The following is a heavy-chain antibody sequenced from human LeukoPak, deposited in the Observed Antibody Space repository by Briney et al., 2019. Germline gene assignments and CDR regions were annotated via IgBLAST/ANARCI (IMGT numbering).Heavy chain of an antibody. J-gene: IGHJ6*03. V-gene: IGHV4-39*07. CDR2: IYYSGST. Sequence: SETLSLTCTVSGGSISSSSYYWGWIRQPPGKGLEWIGTIYYSGSTYYNPSLTSRVTISVDTSKNQFSLKLSSVTAADTAVYYCARAWGKYSSSSGYYMDVWGKGTTVTVSS. CDR1: GGSISSSSYY. D-gene: IGHD6-6*01. CDR3: ARAWGKYSSSSGYYMDV.